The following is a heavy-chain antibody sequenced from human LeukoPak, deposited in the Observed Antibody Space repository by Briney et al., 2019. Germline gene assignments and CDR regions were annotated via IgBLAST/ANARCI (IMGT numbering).Heavy chain of an antibody. D-gene: IGHD3-10*01. V-gene: IGHV4-39*01. J-gene: IGHJ4*02. Sequence: SETLSLTCTVSGDSISSSSYFWGWIRQPPGKGLEWIGSIYYSGSTNYNPSLKSRVTISVDTSKNQFSLKLNSVPAADTAVYYCVRRVIRGRYDSWGQGTLVTVSS. CDR2: IYYSGST. CDR3: VRRVIRGRYDS. CDR1: GDSISSSSYF.